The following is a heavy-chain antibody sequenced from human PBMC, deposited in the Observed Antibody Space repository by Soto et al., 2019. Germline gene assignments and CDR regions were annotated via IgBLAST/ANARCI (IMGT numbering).Heavy chain of an antibody. D-gene: IGHD6-6*01. CDR2: INGGDGTT. V-gene: IGHV1-3*05. CDR3: ARGWQLANVDS. CDR1: GYSFTNFV. J-gene: IGHJ4*02. Sequence: QVHLVQSGAEEKKPGASVRVSCKASGYSFTNFVMHWVRQAPGQRPEWMGWINGGDGTTKYSQNFQARVTITRDTSASTAYMELYSLRSEDTAVYYCARGWQLANVDSWGQGTLVTVSS.